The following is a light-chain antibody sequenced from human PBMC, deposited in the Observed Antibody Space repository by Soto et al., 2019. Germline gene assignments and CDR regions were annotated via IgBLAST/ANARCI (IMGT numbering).Light chain of an antibody. V-gene: IGKV3-20*01. CDR2: GSS. Sequence: EVVLTQSPGTLSLSPGERATLSCRASQSVSNKYLAWYQQKPGQAPSLLIFGSSDRATVIPDSFSGSGSGTDFTLTISRLEPEDFAVYYCQQYGSSPPYTFGQGTKLEIK. CDR3: QQYGSSPPYT. CDR1: QSVSNKY. J-gene: IGKJ2*01.